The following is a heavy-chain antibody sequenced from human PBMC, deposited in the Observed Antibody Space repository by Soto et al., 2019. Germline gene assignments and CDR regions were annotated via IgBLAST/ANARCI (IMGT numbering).Heavy chain of an antibody. J-gene: IGHJ4*02. D-gene: IGHD3-22*01. V-gene: IGHV3-15*01. Sequence: EVQLVESGGGLVKPGGSLRLSCAASGFTFSNAWMSWVRQAPGKGLEWVGRIKSKTDGGTTDYAAPVKGRFTISRDDSKNTLYLQMNSLRAEDTAVYYCAKDGVITMIVVVPYYFDYWGQGTLVTVSS. CDR1: GFTFSNAW. CDR3: AKDGVITMIVVVPYYFDY. CDR2: IKSKTDGGTT.